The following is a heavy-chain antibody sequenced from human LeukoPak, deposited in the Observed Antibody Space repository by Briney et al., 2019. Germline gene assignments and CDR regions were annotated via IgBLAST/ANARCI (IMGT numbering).Heavy chain of an antibody. Sequence: ASVKVPCKASGYTFTSYGISWVRQAPGQGLEWMGWISAYNGNTNYAQKFQGRVTMTRNTSISTAYMELSSLRSEDTAVYYCARLIGSSWHGYYYYYYGMDVWGQGTTVTVSS. CDR3: ARLIGSSWHGYYYYYYGMDV. D-gene: IGHD6-13*01. CDR1: GYTFTSYG. J-gene: IGHJ6*02. V-gene: IGHV1-18*01. CDR2: ISAYNGNT.